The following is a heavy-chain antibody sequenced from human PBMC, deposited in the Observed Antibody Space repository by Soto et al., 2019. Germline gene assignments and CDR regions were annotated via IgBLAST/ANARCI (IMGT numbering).Heavy chain of an antibody. V-gene: IGHV3-53*01. D-gene: IGHD3-22*01. CDR1: GFTVSSNY. Sequence: PGGSLRLSCAASGFTVSSNYMSWVRQAPGKGLEWVSVIYSGGSTYYADSVKGRFTISRDNSKNTLYLQMNSLRAEDTAVYYCARDRAYDSSGFYYYYGMDVWGQGTRVTVSS. CDR2: IYSGGST. J-gene: IGHJ6*02. CDR3: ARDRAYDSSGFYYYYGMDV.